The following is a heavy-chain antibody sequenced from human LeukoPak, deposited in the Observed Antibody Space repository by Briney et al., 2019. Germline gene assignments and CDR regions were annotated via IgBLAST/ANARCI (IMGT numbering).Heavy chain of an antibody. CDR3: ARGAKSTGYSSGWYEGDAFDI. Sequence: ASVKLSCKASGCTFTSYGISWVRQAPGQGLEWMGWISAYNGNTNYAQKLQGRVTMTTDTSTSTAYMELRSLRSDDTAVYYCARGAKSTGYSSGWYEGDAFDIWGQGTMVTVSS. D-gene: IGHD6-19*01. V-gene: IGHV1-18*01. CDR2: ISAYNGNT. CDR1: GCTFTSYG. J-gene: IGHJ3*02.